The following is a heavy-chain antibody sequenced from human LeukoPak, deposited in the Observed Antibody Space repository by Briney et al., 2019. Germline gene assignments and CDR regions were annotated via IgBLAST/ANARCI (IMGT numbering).Heavy chain of an antibody. CDR3: ARGIFGMVINGFDI. V-gene: IGHV4-59*01. CDR1: GGSISSYY. D-gene: IGHD3-3*01. CDR2: INYSETT. J-gene: IGHJ3*02. Sequence: SETLSLTCTVPGGSISSYYWSWIRQPPGKGLEWIGYINYSETTNYNPSLKRRVTISVDMSKSQFSLRLSSVTAADTTVYYCARGIFGMVINGFDIWGQGTMVTVSS.